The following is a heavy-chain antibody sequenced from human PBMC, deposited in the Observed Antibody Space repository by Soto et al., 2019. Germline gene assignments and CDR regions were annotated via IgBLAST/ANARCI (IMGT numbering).Heavy chain of an antibody. CDR2: IKQDGSEK. D-gene: IGHD3-22*01. J-gene: IGHJ4*02. CDR1: GFTFSSYW. V-gene: IGHV3-7*01. Sequence: GGSLRLSCAASGFTFSSYWMSWVRQAPGKGLEWVANIKQDGSEKYYVDSVKGRFTISRDNAKNSLYLQMNSLRAEDTAVYYCARDRHYYDSRGPFDYWGQGTLVTVSS. CDR3: ARDRHYYDSRGPFDY.